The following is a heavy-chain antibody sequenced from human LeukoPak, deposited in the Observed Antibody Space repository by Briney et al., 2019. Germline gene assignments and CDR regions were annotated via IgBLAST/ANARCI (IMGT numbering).Heavy chain of an antibody. D-gene: IGHD5-18*01. J-gene: IGHJ4*02. CDR3: AKDRGYSYGNDY. Sequence: GGSLRLSGAASGFTFSSYEMNWVRQAPGKGLEWVSYISSSGSTIYYADSVKGRFTISRDNSKNTLYLQMNSLRAEDTAVYYCAKDRGYSYGNDYWGQGTLVTVSS. CDR2: ISSSGSTI. V-gene: IGHV3-48*03. CDR1: GFTFSSYE.